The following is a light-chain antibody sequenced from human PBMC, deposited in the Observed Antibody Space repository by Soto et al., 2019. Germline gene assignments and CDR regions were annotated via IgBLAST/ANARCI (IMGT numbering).Light chain of an antibody. Sequence: QSVLTQPASVSGSAGQSITISCTGTSSDVGGYNYVSWYQQHPGKAPKLMIYDVSNRPSGVSNRFSGSKSGNTASLTISGLQAEDEADYYCSSYTSSSTLPYVFGTGTKLTVL. CDR1: SSDVGGYNY. CDR2: DVS. J-gene: IGLJ1*01. V-gene: IGLV2-14*01. CDR3: SSYTSSSTLPYV.